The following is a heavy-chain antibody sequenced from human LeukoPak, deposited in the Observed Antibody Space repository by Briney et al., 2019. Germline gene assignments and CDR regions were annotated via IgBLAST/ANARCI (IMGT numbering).Heavy chain of an antibody. J-gene: IGHJ4*02. CDR2: IYYSGST. CDR1: GGSISSYY. Sequence: SETLSLTCTVSGGSISSYYWSWIRQPPGKGLEWIGYIYYSGSTNYNPSLKSRVTISVDTSKNQFSLKLSSVTAADTAVYYCARLGHSYGKGVDYWGQGTLVTVSS. CDR3: ARLGHSYGKGVDY. D-gene: IGHD5-18*01. V-gene: IGHV4-59*01.